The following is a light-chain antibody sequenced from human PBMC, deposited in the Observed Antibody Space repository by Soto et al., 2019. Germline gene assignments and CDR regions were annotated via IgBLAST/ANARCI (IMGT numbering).Light chain of an antibody. Sequence: IQLTQSPSSLSASVGDRVTITCRASQDIRGALAWYQQKPGKAPKLLIYDVSSLQSGVPSRFSGSGSGTDVTLTISSLQPEDFATYYCQQFNTYPITFGQGTRLEIK. CDR3: QQFNTYPIT. CDR1: QDIRGA. V-gene: IGKV1-13*02. CDR2: DVS. J-gene: IGKJ5*01.